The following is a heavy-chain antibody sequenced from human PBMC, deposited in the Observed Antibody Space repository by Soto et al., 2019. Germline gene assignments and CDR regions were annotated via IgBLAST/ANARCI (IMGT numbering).Heavy chain of an antibody. CDR1: GSTFTGYY. CDR3: ARDRNPLFCSSTSCYSPLDYYYYGMDV. V-gene: IGHV1-2*02. CDR2: INPNSGGT. J-gene: IGHJ6*02. D-gene: IGHD2-2*01. Sequence: GASVKVSCKASGSTFTGYYMHWVRQAPGQGLEWLGWINPNSGGTNYAQKFQGRVTMTRDTSISTVYMELSRPRSDDTAVYYCARDRNPLFCSSTSCYSPLDYYYYGMDVWGQGTTVTVSS.